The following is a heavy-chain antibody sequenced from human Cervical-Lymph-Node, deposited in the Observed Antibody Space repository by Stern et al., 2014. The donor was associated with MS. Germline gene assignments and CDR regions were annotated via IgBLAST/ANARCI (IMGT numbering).Heavy chain of an antibody. Sequence: QVQLVQSGGGVVQPGRSLRLSCAASGFAFTRDSLHWVRQAPGKGLEWVAAISHDGRNTDYADAVKGRFTISRDNSKNTLYLQMNSLSAEDTAVYYCARDRGYCSGGTCYSDGFDIWGQGTMVTVSS. CDR3: ARDRGYCSGGTCYSDGFDI. CDR1: GFAFTRDS. D-gene: IGHD2-15*01. CDR2: ISHDGRNT. V-gene: IGHV3-30*03. J-gene: IGHJ3*02.